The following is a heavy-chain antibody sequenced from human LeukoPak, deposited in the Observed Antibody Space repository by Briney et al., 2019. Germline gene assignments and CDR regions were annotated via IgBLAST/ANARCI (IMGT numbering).Heavy chain of an antibody. CDR2: INPNSGGT. V-gene: IGHV1-2*02. CDR1: GYTFTGYY. J-gene: IGHJ4*02. CDR3: ARFCSGGSCSNGDGFDY. D-gene: IGHD2-15*01. Sequence: GASVKVSCKASGYTFTGYYMHWVRQAPGQGLEWMGWINPNSGGTNYAQKFQGRVTMTRDTSISTAYMELSRLRSDDTAVYYCARFCSGGSCSNGDGFDYWGQGTLVTVPS.